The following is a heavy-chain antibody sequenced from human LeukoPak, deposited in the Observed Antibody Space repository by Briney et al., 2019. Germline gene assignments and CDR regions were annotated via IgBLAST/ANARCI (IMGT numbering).Heavy chain of an antibody. CDR3: ASGHFGVVRAFYY. Sequence: SQTLSLTCTVSGGSISSSCYYWSWIRQPPVRGLEGMGHIYYSGSTYDNPSRRSRVTISVDTSKTEFSLKLSSVTAADTAVYYCASGHFGVVRAFYYSGEKTLVTVSS. CDR1: GGSISSSCYY. CDR2: IYYSGST. V-gene: IGHV4-30-4*08. J-gene: IGHJ4*02. D-gene: IGHD3-3*01.